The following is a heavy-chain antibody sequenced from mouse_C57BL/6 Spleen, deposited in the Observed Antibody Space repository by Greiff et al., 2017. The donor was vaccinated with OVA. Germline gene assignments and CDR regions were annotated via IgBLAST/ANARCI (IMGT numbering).Heavy chain of an antibody. J-gene: IGHJ4*01. CDR3: ARGKDAMDY. Sequence: EVQLQQSGPVLVKPGASVKMSCKASGYTFTDYYMNWVKQSHGKSLEWIGVINPYNGGTSYNQKFKGKATLTVDKSSSTAYIELNCLTSEDSAVYYCARGKDAMDYWGQATSVTVSS. CDR2: INPYNGGT. V-gene: IGHV1-19*01. CDR1: GYTFTDYY.